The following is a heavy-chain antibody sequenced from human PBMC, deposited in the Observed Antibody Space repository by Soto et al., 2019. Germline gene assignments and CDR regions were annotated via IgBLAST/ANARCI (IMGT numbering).Heavy chain of an antibody. J-gene: IGHJ4*02. CDR2: TYYRSKWYN. V-gene: IGHV6-1*01. CDR3: ARDSPDYIWGSYRYFDY. CDR1: GDSVSSNSAA. D-gene: IGHD3-16*02. Sequence: SQTLSLTCAISGDSVSSNSAAWNWIRQSPSRGLEWLGRTYYRSKWYNDYAVSVKSRITINPDTSKNQFSLQLNSVTPEDTAVYYCARDSPDYIWGSYRYFDYRGQGTLVTVSS.